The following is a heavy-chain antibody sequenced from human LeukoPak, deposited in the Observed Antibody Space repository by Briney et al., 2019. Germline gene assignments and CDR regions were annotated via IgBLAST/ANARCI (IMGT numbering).Heavy chain of an antibody. CDR1: GYTYTNYD. J-gene: IGHJ4*02. Sequence: ASVKVSCKASGYTYTNYDINWVRQATGQGLEWMGFMGPNSGNTGYAQKFQGRVSMTRNISITTAYLELSSLRFEDTAVYYCARGGYEDSSGYYSWGQGTLVTVSS. D-gene: IGHD3-22*01. CDR3: ARGGYEDSSGYYS. CDR2: MGPNSGNT. V-gene: IGHV1-8*01.